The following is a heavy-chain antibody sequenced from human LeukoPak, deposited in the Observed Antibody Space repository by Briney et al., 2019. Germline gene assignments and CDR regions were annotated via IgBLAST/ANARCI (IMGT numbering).Heavy chain of an antibody. Sequence: SETLSLTCTVSGGSVSSGGYYWGWLRQPPGTGLEWIGTIYYSGSTYYDPSLKSRVTISVDTSKNQFSLNLSSVTAADTAVYYCARGGTLMTMMNWGQGTLVTVSS. CDR3: ARGGTLMTMMN. CDR1: GGSVSSGGYY. V-gene: IGHV4-39*07. D-gene: IGHD3-22*01. CDR2: IYYSGST. J-gene: IGHJ4*02.